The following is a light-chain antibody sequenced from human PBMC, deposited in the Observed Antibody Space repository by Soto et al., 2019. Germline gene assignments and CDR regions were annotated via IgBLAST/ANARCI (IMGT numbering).Light chain of an antibody. CDR1: QGISSY. J-gene: IGKJ1*01. CDR2: AAS. Sequence: AIRMTQSPSSLSASTGDRVTITCRASQGISSYLAWYQQKPGKAPKLLIYAASTLHSGVPSRFSGSGSGTDFTLTISCLQSEDFATYYCQQYYSYGTFGQGTKVESK. V-gene: IGKV1-8*01. CDR3: QQYYSYGT.